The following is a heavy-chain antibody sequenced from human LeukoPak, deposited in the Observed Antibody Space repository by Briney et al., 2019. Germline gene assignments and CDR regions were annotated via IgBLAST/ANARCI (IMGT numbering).Heavy chain of an antibody. CDR3: ARDFSPGQRFYFDY. CDR1: GFIFGSKS. V-gene: IGHV3-48*02. D-gene: IGHD6-25*01. Sequence: GGSLRLSCAASGFIFGSKSMNWVRQAPGKGLEWVSYISYGSGTIYYADSVKGRFTISRDNAKNSLYLQMNSLRDEDTAVYYCARDFSPGQRFYFDYWGQGTLVTVSS. J-gene: IGHJ4*02. CDR2: ISYGSGTI.